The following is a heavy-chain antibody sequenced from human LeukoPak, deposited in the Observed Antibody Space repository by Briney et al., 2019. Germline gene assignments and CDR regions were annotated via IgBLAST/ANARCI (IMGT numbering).Heavy chain of an antibody. V-gene: IGHV3-23*01. CDR1: GFTFSSYA. CDR2: ISGSGGST. J-gene: IGHJ4*02. CDR3: ARDRYPAAREFDY. D-gene: IGHD2-2*01. Sequence: GGSLRLSCAASGFTFSSYAMSWVRQAPGKGLEWVSAISGSGGSTYYADSVKGRFTISRDNAKNTLYLQMNNLRAEDTAMYYCARDRYPAAREFDYWGQGTLVTVSS.